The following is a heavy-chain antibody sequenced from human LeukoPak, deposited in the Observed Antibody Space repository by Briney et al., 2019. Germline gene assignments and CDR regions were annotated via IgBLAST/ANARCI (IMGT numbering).Heavy chain of an antibody. J-gene: IGHJ4*02. V-gene: IGHV4-4*07. CDR2: TSSSGST. CDR3: ASGADAFETSGDYFDY. Sequence: PSETLSLTCTVSGAAIDTYHWNSIRQPAGKGLEWIGRTSSSGSTNYNPSLKGRVTMSVETSTNQVSLKVTSVTAADTAVYYCASGADAFETSGDYFDYWGQGTLVTVSS. CDR1: GAAIDTYH. D-gene: IGHD7-27*01.